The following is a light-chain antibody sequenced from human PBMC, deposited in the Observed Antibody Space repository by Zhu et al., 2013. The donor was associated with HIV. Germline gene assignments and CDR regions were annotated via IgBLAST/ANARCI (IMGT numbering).Light chain of an antibody. Sequence: ATQLTQFPSSLPASVGARVSISCRASQGIGSGLAWYQQKPGKPPKLLIYAASNLESGVPSRFSGSGSGTDFTLTISSLQPEDFATYYCQQTKSYPFSFGPGTKVDVK. CDR2: AAS. J-gene: IGKJ3*01. CDR3: QQTKSYPFS. V-gene: IGKV1-13*02. CDR1: QGIGSG.